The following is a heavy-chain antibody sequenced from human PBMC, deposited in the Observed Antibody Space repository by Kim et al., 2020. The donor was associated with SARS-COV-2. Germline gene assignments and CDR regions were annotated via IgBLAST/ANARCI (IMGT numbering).Heavy chain of an antibody. CDR3: ATSTPFGVVINNWFDP. D-gene: IGHD3-3*01. CDR1: GYTLTELS. V-gene: IGHV1-24*01. CDR2: FDPEDGET. Sequence: ASVKVSCKVSGYTLTELSMHWVRQAPGKGLEWMGGFDPEDGETIYAQKFQGRVTMTEDTSTDTAYMELSSLRSEDTAVYYCATSTPFGVVINNWFDPWGQGTLVTVSS. J-gene: IGHJ5*02.